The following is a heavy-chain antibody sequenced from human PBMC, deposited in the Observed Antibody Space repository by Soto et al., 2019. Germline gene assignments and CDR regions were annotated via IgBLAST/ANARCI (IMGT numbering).Heavy chain of an antibody. V-gene: IGHV1-69*12. CDR3: ERGRGYSYGSDY. CDR1: GGTFSSYA. J-gene: IGHJ4*02. D-gene: IGHD5-18*01. Sequence: QVQLVQSGAEVKKPGSSVKVSCKASGGTFSSYAISWLRQAPGQGLEWMGGIIPIFGTANYAQKFQGRVTITADESTSTDYMELSSLRSGDTAVYSYERGRGYSYGSDYWGQGTLVTVSS. CDR2: IIPIFGTA.